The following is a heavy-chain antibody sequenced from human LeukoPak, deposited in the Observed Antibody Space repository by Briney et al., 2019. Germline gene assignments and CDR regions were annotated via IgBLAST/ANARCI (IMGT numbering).Heavy chain of an antibody. V-gene: IGHV3-74*01. Sequence: GGSLILSCAAPGFSFSRYWMHWVRKAPEKGLVRVSRIHSEGSRTNNADSVRGRFTTSRDNATTTPDLHITRLRAETTGVYYRASTVTATAFGYWGQGTLVTVSS. CDR1: GFSFSRYW. CDR2: IHSEGSRT. J-gene: IGHJ4*02. CDR3: ASTVTATAFGY. D-gene: IGHD2-21*02.